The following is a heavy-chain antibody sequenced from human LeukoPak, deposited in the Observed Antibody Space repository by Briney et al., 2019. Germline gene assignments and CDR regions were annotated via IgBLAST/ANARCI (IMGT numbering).Heavy chain of an antibody. J-gene: IGHJ4*02. CDR2: ITSTSATK. CDR3: VRDGGGLDC. CDR1: GYAFSTYS. D-gene: IGHD3-16*01. Sequence: GGSLRLSCAASGYAFSTYSMNWVRQAPGKGLEWVSYITSTSATKYYADSVKGRFTVSRDNAKSSLFLQMNSLRDEDTAVYYCVRDGGGLDCWGQGTLVTVSS. V-gene: IGHV3-48*02.